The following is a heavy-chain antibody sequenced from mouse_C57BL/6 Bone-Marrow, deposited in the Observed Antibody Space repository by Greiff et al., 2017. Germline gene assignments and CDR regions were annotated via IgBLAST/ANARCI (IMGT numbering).Heavy chain of an antibody. V-gene: IGHV1-50*01. CDR1: GYTFTSYW. Sequence: QVQLQQPGAELVKPGASVKLSCKASGYTFTSYWMQWVKQRPGQGLEWIGEIDPSDSYTNYNQKFEGKATLTVDTSSSTAYMQLSSLTSEDSAVYYCARWITRDDYWGQGTTLTVSS. D-gene: IGHD2-4*01. J-gene: IGHJ2*01. CDR3: ARWITRDDY. CDR2: IDPSDSYT.